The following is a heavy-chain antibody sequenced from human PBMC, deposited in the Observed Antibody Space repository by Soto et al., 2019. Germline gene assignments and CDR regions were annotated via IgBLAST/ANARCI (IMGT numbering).Heavy chain of an antibody. CDR3: ARAFVVVVAATGGMDV. Sequence: QVQLQQWGAGLLKPSETLSLTCAVYGGSFSGYYWSWIRQPPGKGLEWIGEINHSGSTNYNPSLKSRVTISVDTSKNQFSLKLSSVPAADTAVYYCARAFVVVVAATGGMDVWGQGTTVTVSS. J-gene: IGHJ6*02. V-gene: IGHV4-34*01. D-gene: IGHD2-15*01. CDR2: INHSGST. CDR1: GGSFSGYY.